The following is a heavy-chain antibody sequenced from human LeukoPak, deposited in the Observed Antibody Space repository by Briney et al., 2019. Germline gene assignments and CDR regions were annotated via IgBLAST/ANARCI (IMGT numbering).Heavy chain of an antibody. CDR2: INHSGST. V-gene: IGHV4-34*01. CDR1: GGSFSGYY. CDR3: ASRKIRFLASRGAFDI. J-gene: IGHJ3*02. D-gene: IGHD3-3*01. Sequence: PSETLSLTCAVYGGSFSGYYWSWIRQPPGKGLEWIGEINHSGSTNYNPSLKSRVTISVDTSKNQFSLKLSSVTAADTAVYYCASRKIRFLASRGAFDIWGQGTMVTVSP.